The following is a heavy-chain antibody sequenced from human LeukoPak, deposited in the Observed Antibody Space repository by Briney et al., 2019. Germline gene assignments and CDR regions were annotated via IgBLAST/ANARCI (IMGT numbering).Heavy chain of an antibody. CDR2: ISYEGSNK. D-gene: IGHD5-18*01. V-gene: IGHV3-30-3*01. CDR1: GFTFSSYA. J-gene: IGHJ4*02. Sequence: GGSLRLSCAASGFTFSSYAMRWVRQAPGKGLEWVAGISYEGSNKYYADSVKGRFTISRDNSKNTLYLQMNSLRAEDTAVYYCARELHSYGYLGVDYWGQGTLVTVSS. CDR3: ARELHSYGYLGVDY.